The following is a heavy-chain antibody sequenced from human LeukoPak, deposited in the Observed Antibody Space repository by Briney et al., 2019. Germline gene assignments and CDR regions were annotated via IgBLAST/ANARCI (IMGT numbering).Heavy chain of an antibody. J-gene: IGHJ4*02. D-gene: IGHD6-19*01. CDR2: ISASGSTT. CDR1: GFTFTDYA. V-gene: IGHV3-23*01. Sequence: GRSLRLSCAASGFTFTDYAMGWVRQAPGQGLEWASTISASGSTTYYADSVRGRFTISRDNSKNTLSLQMSSLRAEDTAVYYCAKARTPYNSGFDYWGPGTLVAVSS. CDR3: AKARTPYNSGFDY.